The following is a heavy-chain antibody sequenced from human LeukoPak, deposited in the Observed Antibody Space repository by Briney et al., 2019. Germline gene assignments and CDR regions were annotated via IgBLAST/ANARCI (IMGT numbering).Heavy chain of an antibody. D-gene: IGHD3-10*01. CDR2: IYSGGST. CDR3: ARDLHYYGSGSSTRPNYYYYGMDV. Sequence: GGSLSLSCAASAFTVSSNYMSWVRQAPGKGLEWVSVIYSGGSTYYADSVKGRFTISRDNSKNTLYLQMNSLRAEDTAVYYCARDLHYYGSGSSTRPNYYYYGMDVWGKGTTVTVSS. V-gene: IGHV3-53*01. CDR1: AFTVSSNY. J-gene: IGHJ6*04.